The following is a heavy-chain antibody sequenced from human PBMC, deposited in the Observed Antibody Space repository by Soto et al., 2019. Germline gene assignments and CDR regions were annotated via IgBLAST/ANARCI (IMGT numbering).Heavy chain of an antibody. J-gene: IGHJ6*03. Sequence: SETLSLTCAVYGGSFSGYYWSWIRQPPGKGLEWIGEINHSGSTNYNPSLKSRVTISVDTSKNQFSLKLSSVTAADTAVYYCARSPHRYCTNGVCPYMDVWGKGTTVTVSS. CDR2: INHSGST. D-gene: IGHD2-8*01. V-gene: IGHV4-34*01. CDR1: GGSFSGYY. CDR3: ARSPHRYCTNGVCPYMDV.